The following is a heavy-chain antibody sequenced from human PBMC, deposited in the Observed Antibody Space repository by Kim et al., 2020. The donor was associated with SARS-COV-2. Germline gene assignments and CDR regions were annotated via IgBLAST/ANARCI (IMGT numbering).Heavy chain of an antibody. CDR1: GGTFSSYA. CDR2: IIPIFGTA. V-gene: IGHV1-69*13. D-gene: IGHD3-10*01. Sequence: SVKVSCKASGGTFSSYAISWVRQAPGQGLEWMGGIIPIFGTANYAQKFQGRVTITADESTSTAYMELSSLRSEDTAVYYCARDYGSGSYFQYYYGMDVWGQGPRSPSP. J-gene: IGHJ6*02. CDR3: ARDYGSGSYFQYYYGMDV.